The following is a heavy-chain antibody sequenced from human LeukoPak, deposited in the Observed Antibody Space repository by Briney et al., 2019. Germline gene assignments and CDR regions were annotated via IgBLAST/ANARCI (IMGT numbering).Heavy chain of an antibody. J-gene: IGHJ4*02. Sequence: ASVTVSYKASGYTFTDHYMHWVRQAPGQGFEWMGWINPNSGDTNYAQKFQGRVTMTRDTSISTAHMELSRLRSDDTAVYYCARANFLYCSSTTCLYDCWGQGTLVIVSS. D-gene: IGHD2-2*01. CDR3: ARANFLYCSSTTCLYDC. CDR1: GYTFTDHY. V-gene: IGHV1-2*02. CDR2: INPNSGDT.